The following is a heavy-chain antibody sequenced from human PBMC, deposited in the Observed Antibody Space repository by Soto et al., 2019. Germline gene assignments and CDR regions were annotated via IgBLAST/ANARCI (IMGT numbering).Heavy chain of an antibody. D-gene: IGHD3-10*01. Sequence: QVQLQESGPGLVKPSQTLSLTCTVSGGSIRSGDYYWSWIRQPPGKGLEWIGNIYYSGSTYYNPYLKSRVTISIDTSKNKFSLKLSSVTAADTAVYYCASRKSSPYFDYWGQGTLVTVSS. J-gene: IGHJ4*02. CDR2: IYYSGST. CDR1: GGSIRSGDYY. CDR3: ASRKSSPYFDY. V-gene: IGHV4-30-4*01.